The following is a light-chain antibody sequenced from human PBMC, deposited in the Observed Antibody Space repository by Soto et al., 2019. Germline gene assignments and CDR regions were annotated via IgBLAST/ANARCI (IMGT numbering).Light chain of an antibody. CDR3: QQYDGAPLT. CDR1: QSVGNN. J-gene: IGKJ3*01. V-gene: IGKV3-15*01. Sequence: EIVMTQSPATLSVSPGERVTLSCGASQSVGNNLAWYQQKTGQVPRLLIHGASTRATGIPARFSGSGSGTEFTLTISSLQSEDFAVYFCQQYDGAPLTFGPGTKVDVK. CDR2: GAS.